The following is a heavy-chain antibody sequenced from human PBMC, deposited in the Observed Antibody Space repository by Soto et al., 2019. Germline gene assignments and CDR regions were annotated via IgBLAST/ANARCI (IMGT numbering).Heavy chain of an antibody. Sequence: ASVKVSCKASGYTFTSYTISWVLQAPGQGLEWMGWISAYNGNTNYAQKLQGRVTMTTDTSTSTAYMELRSLRSDDTAVYYCARDFDFWSAYYPNPYNWFDPWGQGTLVTVSS. CDR3: ARDFDFWSAYYPNPYNWFDP. J-gene: IGHJ5*02. CDR2: ISAYNGNT. CDR1: GYTFTSYT. V-gene: IGHV1-18*01. D-gene: IGHD3-3*01.